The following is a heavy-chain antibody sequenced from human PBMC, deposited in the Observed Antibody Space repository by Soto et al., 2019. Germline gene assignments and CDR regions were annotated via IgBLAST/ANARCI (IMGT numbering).Heavy chain of an antibody. V-gene: IGHV3-66*01. CDR3: ARDRSRDSSGWFAFNI. CDR1: GFTVSSNY. CDR2: IYSGGST. Sequence: GGSLRLSCAASGFTVSSNYMSWVRQAPGKGLEWVSVIYSGGSTYYADSVKGRFTISRDNSKNTLYLQMNSLRAEDTAVYYCARDRSRDSSGWFAFNIWGQGTMVTVSS. J-gene: IGHJ3*02. D-gene: IGHD6-19*01.